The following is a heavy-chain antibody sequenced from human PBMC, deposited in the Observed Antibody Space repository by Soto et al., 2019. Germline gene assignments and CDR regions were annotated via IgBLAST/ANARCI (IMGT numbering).Heavy chain of an antibody. D-gene: IGHD3-10*01. Sequence: ASVKGSCTTSGYTFTSYGISWVRQAPGQGLEWMGWISAYNGNTNYAQKLQGRVTMTTDTSTSTAYMELRSLRSDDTAVYYCARDRGPPLWFGESLNWFDPWGQGTLVTVSS. V-gene: IGHV1-18*04. CDR3: ARDRGPPLWFGESLNWFDP. J-gene: IGHJ5*02. CDR2: ISAYNGNT. CDR1: GYTFTSYG.